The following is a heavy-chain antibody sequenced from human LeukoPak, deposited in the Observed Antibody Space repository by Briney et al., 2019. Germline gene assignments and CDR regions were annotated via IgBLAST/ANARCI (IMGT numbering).Heavy chain of an antibody. V-gene: IGHV4-61*02. CDR3: ARSAPLGDCSSTSCYFDY. CDR2: VYTSGST. CDR1: GDSISSGSYY. J-gene: IGHJ4*02. Sequence: SETLSLTCTVSGDSISSGSYYWSWIRQPAGEGLEWIGRVYTSGSTNYNPSLKSRVTLSVDTSKKQFSLKLSSVTAADTAVYYCARSAPLGDCSSTSCYFDYWGQGTLVTVSS. D-gene: IGHD2-2*01.